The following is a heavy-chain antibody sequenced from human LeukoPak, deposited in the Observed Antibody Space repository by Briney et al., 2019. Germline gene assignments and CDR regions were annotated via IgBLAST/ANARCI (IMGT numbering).Heavy chain of an antibody. J-gene: IGHJ4*02. CDR2: IKSKTYGGTT. CDR1: GFTFSNAW. CDR3: TRGRLVVVLFDY. V-gene: IGHV3-15*01. D-gene: IGHD3-22*01. Sequence: GGSLRLSCAASGFTFSNAWMTWVRQAPGKGLEWVARIKSKTYGGTTDYAAPVKGRFTISRDDSKSIAYLQMNSLKTEDTAVYYCTRGRLVVVLFDYWGQGTLVTVSS.